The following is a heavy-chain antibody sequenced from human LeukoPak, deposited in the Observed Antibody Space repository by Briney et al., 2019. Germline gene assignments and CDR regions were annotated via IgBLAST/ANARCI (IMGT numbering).Heavy chain of an antibody. Sequence: SVKVSCKASGFTFTSSAMQWVRQARGQRLEWIGWIFVGSGNTNYAQKFQERVTITRDMSTSTAYMELSSLRSEDTAVYYCAAEGLWFGDHAFDIWGQGTMVTVSS. J-gene: IGHJ3*02. V-gene: IGHV1-58*02. CDR2: IFVGSGNT. CDR3: AAEGLWFGDHAFDI. D-gene: IGHD3-10*01. CDR1: GFTFTSSA.